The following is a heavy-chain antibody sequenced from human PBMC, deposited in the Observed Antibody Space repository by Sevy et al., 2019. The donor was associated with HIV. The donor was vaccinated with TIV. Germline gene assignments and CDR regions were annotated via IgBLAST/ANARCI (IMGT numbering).Heavy chain of an antibody. J-gene: IGHJ5*02. CDR3: ARGGFDGIFDP. CDR2: ISSSSSYI. CDR1: GFTFSSYS. D-gene: IGHD1-26*01. Sequence: GGSLRLSCAASGFTFSSYSMNWVRQAPGKGLEWVSSISSSSSYIYYTDSVKGRFTISRDNVKNSLYLQMNSLRAEDTAVYYCARGGFDGIFDPWGQGTLVTVSS. V-gene: IGHV3-21*01.